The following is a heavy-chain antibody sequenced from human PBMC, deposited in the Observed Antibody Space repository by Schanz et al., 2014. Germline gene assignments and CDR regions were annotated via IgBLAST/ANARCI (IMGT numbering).Heavy chain of an antibody. Sequence: EVQLAESGGGLVQPGGSLRLSCAASTFTFSSDWMNWVRQAPGKGLEWVSYISSSSSTRYYADSVKGRFTISRDNAKNSLFLQMNSLRAEDTGLYFCARGGSGSHYRLDYWGQGTLVTVSS. CDR3: ARGGSGSHYRLDY. J-gene: IGHJ4*02. CDR2: ISSSSSTR. V-gene: IGHV3-48*01. D-gene: IGHD1-26*01. CDR1: TFTFSSDW.